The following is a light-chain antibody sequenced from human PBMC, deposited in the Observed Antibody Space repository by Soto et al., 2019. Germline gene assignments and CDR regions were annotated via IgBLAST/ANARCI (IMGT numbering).Light chain of an antibody. J-gene: IGKJ2*01. CDR2: GAS. CDR3: QQSYRSPYT. V-gene: IGKV1-39*01. CDR1: QSINIY. Sequence: IQMTQSPSSLSASVGDSVTVTCRASQSINIYLNWYQQKPGKAPTLLIYGASSLQSGVPSRFPGGGSRTDFTLTIISLQPEDFATYYCQQSYRSPYTFGQGTKLEIK.